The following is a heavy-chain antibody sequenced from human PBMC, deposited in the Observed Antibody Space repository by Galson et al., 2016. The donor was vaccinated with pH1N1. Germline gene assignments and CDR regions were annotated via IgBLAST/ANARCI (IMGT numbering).Heavy chain of an antibody. CDR2: IYTSGST. Sequence: ETLSLTCSVSGGSISSWYWSWIRQSAGKGLEWIGRIYTSGSTNYNPSLNSRVTMSMDTSKSQFSLKLTSVTAADTAVYYCARSLYGYGSGTYELDNWGQGTRVTVSS. CDR3: ARSLYGYGSGTYELDN. J-gene: IGHJ4*02. CDR1: GGSISSWY. D-gene: IGHD3-10*01. V-gene: IGHV4-4*07.